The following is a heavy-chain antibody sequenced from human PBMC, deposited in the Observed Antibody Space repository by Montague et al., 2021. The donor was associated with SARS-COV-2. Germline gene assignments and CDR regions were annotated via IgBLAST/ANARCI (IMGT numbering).Heavy chain of an antibody. D-gene: IGHD5-24*01. Sequence: SLRLSCAASGFTFSSFAISWVRQAPGKGLEWVSDISGSGGSTYYSNSVKGRFTISRDNSKNTLYLQMNSLRAEDTAVYYCAKGGRDCYNPLDYWGQGTLVTVSS. CDR1: GFTFSSFA. J-gene: IGHJ4*02. V-gene: IGHV3-23*01. CDR3: AKGGRDCYNPLDY. CDR2: ISGSGGST.